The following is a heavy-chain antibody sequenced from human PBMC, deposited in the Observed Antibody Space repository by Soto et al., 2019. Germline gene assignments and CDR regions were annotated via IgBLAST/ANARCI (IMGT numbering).Heavy chain of an antibody. D-gene: IGHD2-15*01. J-gene: IGHJ3*02. CDR3: ARLYCSAASCYSVGAFDI. Sequence: QVQLVESGGGVVQPGRSLRLSCAASGFTFSSYGMHWVRQAPGKWLEWVALIWFDGSDKYYTESVKGRFTISRDNSKSTLFLQMNSLRAEDTAVYYCARLYCSAASCYSVGAFDIRGQGTMVTVSS. CDR1: GFTFSSYG. V-gene: IGHV3-33*01. CDR2: IWFDGSDK.